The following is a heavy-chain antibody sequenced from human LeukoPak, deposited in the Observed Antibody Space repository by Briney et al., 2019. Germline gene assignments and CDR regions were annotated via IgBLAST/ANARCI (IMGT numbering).Heavy chain of an antibody. Sequence: SETLSLTCAVSGYSINSAYYWGWIRQPPGKGLEWIASMYHSGITYYNSSLKSRATISVDTSKNQFSLKLNSVTAATTSVYYCAXXXXXXXXXXPXXHXTLVTVSS. CDR3: AXXXXXXXXXXP. J-gene: IGHJ5*02. V-gene: IGHV4-38-2*01. CDR1: GYSINSAYY. CDR2: MYHSGIT.